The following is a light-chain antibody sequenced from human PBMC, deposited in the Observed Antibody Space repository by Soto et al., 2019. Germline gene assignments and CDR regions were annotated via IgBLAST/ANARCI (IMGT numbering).Light chain of an antibody. CDR1: SSNIGSIYD. J-gene: IGLJ2*01. CDR3: QSYDSSLSGLVI. Sequence: QSVLTQPPSVSGAPGQTVTISCTGSSSNIGSIYDVHWYQQLPGTAPKLLIYGNDNRPSGVPDRFSGSKSGTSASLAISGLQAEDEADYYCQSYDSSLSGLVIFGGGTKLTVL. V-gene: IGLV1-40*01. CDR2: GND.